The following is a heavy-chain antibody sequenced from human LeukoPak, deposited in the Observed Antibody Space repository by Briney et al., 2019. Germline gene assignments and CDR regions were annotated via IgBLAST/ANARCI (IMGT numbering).Heavy chain of an antibody. J-gene: IGHJ4*02. CDR3: AKGNGKAAAGSVVDY. CDR1: GFTFSSYA. CDR2: ISGSGGTT. D-gene: IGHD6-13*01. Sequence: GGSLRLSCAASGFTFSSYAMSWVRQAPGKGLEWVSSISGSGGTTYYADSVKDRFTISRDNSKNTLYLQMNSLRPDDMAVYYCAKGNGKAAAGSVVDYWGQGTLVTVSS. V-gene: IGHV3-23*01.